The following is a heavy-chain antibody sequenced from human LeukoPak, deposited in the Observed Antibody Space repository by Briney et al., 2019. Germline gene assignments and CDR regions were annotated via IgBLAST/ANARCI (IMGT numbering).Heavy chain of an antibody. J-gene: IGHJ6*03. CDR1: GGSISSYY. V-gene: IGHV4-4*07. Sequence: SETLSLTCSVSGGSISSYYWSWIRQPAGRGLEWIGRVYTSGSTNYNPSLKSRVTMSVDTSKNQFSLKLSSVTAADTAVYYCARDSLELDYYYYYYYMDVWGKGTAVTVSS. CDR2: VYTSGST. D-gene: IGHD4-11*01. CDR3: ARDSLELDYYYYYYYMDV.